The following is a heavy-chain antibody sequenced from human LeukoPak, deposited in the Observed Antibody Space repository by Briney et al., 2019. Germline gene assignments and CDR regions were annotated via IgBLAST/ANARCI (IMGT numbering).Heavy chain of an antibody. Sequence: SETLSLTCAVSGGSIDVDYWSSIRQSAGNELEWIGRIYTSGSTNYNPSLKTRVAMSVDTSKKPFSLTLSSVTASDTAAYHCARDRPYAQWRDPGGEGTVVIVSS. V-gene: IGHV4-4*07. J-gene: IGHJ5*02. D-gene: IGHD6-19*01. CDR3: ARDRPYAQWRDP. CDR2: IYTSGST. CDR1: GGSIDVDY.